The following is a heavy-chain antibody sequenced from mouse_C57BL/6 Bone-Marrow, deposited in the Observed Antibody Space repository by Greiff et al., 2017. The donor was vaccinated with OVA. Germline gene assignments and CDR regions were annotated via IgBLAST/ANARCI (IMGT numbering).Heavy chain of an antibody. J-gene: IGHJ1*03. V-gene: IGHV1-62-2*01. CDR2: FYPGSGSI. CDR1: GYTFTEYT. Sequence: QVQLKQSGAELVKPGASVKLSCKASGYTFTEYTIHWVKQRSGQGLEWIGWFYPGSGSIKYNEKFKDTATLTADKSSRTVYMELSRLTSENSAVYFCARHEDLPDENWYFDVWGTGTTVTVSS. CDR3: ARHEDLPDENWYFDV.